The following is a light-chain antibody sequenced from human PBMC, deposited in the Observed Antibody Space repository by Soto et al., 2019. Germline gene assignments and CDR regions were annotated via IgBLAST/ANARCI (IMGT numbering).Light chain of an antibody. J-gene: IGLJ3*02. CDR2: DVR. Sequence: QSAVTQPASVSGSPGQSITISCTGTSSDVGGYNYVSWYQQHPDKAPKLLIFDVRSRPSGMSNRFSGSKSGNTASLTISGLQAADGADYYCSSYTTRGALVFGGGTKLTVL. V-gene: IGLV2-14*03. CDR1: SSDVGGYNY. CDR3: SSYTTRGALV.